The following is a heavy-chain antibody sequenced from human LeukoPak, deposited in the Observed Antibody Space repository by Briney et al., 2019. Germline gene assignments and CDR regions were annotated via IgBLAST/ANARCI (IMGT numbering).Heavy chain of an antibody. CDR2: IYSGGST. Sequence: PGGSLRLSCAASGFTVSSNYMRWVRQAPGKGLEWVSVIYSGGSTYYADSVKGRFTISRDNSKNTLYLQMNSLRAEDTAVYYCARDVAYGSGRHHPYRDVWGKGTTVTVSS. V-gene: IGHV3-53*01. J-gene: IGHJ6*04. D-gene: IGHD3-10*01. CDR3: ARDVAYGSGRHHPYRDV. CDR1: GFTVSSNY.